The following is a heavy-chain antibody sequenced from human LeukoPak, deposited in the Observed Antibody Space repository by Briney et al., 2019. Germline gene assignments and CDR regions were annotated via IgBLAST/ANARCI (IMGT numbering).Heavy chain of an antibody. CDR1: GGSISRSLYY. CDR3: ARSGGGIQLWASYAFDI. CDR2: IYYSGST. Sequence: SETLSLTCTVSGGSISRSLYYWGWIRQPPGKGLEWIGTIYYSGSTYYNPSLRSRVTMSVDTSKNQVSLKLSSVTAADTAVYYCARSGGGIQLWASYAFDIWGRGTMVTVSS. V-gene: IGHV4-39*01. D-gene: IGHD5-18*01. J-gene: IGHJ3*02.